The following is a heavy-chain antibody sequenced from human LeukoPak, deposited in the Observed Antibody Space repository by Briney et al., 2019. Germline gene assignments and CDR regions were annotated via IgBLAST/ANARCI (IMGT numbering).Heavy chain of an antibody. D-gene: IGHD5-18*01. CDR1: GFSVSSNY. Sequence: PGGSLRLSCAASGFSVSSNYMNWVRQAPGKWLEWISVIYSGGSTYYADSVKGRFTISRDNSKNTLFLQMNSLRAEDTAVYYCAKEASRGSSFAYTPIEKPYYLDYWGQGTLVTVSS. J-gene: IGHJ4*02. CDR3: AKEASRGSSFAYTPIEKPYYLDY. V-gene: IGHV3-53*05. CDR2: IYSGGST.